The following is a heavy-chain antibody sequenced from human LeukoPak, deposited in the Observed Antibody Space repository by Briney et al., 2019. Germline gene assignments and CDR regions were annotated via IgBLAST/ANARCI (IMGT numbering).Heavy chain of an antibody. CDR3: ARASPSGYYDH. D-gene: IGHD2-8*02. J-gene: IGHJ4*02. V-gene: IGHV1-2*02. CDR2: INPNSGGT. Sequence: ASVKVSCKASGYTFTGYYMHWVRQAPGQGLEWMGWINPNSGGTNYAQKFQGRVTMTRDTSVSTAYMDLSRLRSDDTAVYYCARASPSGYYDHWGQGTLVTVSS. CDR1: GYTFTGYY.